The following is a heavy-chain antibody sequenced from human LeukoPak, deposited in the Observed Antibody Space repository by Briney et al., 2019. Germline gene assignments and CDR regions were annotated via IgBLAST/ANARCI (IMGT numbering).Heavy chain of an antibody. CDR1: GFTFSSYW. CDR3: ARDSNTVTTPGVDY. J-gene: IGHJ4*02. Sequence: PGGSLRLSCAASGFTFSSYWMSWVRQAPGKGLEWVANIKEDGSEKYYVDSVKGRFTISRDNAKNSLYLQMNSLRAEDTAVYYCARDSNTVTTPGVDYWGQGTLVTVSS. CDR2: IKEDGSEK. D-gene: IGHD4-17*01. V-gene: IGHV3-7*03.